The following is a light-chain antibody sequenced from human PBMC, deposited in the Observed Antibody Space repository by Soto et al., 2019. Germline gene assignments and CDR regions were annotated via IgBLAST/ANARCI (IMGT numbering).Light chain of an antibody. CDR1: QSVSSY. V-gene: IGKV3-11*01. J-gene: IGKJ2*01. Sequence: EIVLTQSPATLSLSPGERATLSCRASQSVSSYLAWYQQKPGQAPRLLIYDASNRATGFPARFSGSGSGTDFILTISSLEPEDFAVYYCQQRSNWPPYTFGQGTKLEIK. CDR3: QQRSNWPPYT. CDR2: DAS.